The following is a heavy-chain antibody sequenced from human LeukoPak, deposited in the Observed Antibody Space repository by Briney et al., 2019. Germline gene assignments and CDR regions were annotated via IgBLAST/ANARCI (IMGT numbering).Heavy chain of an antibody. CDR2: INPNSGGT. Sequence: GASVKASCKASGYTFTGYYMHWVRQAPGQGLEWMGWINPNSGGTNYAQKFQGRVTMTRDTSISTAYMELSRLRSDDTAVYYCARGSYYYDSSGFFDYWGQGTLVTVSS. D-gene: IGHD3-22*01. CDR1: GYTFTGYY. J-gene: IGHJ4*02. V-gene: IGHV1-2*02. CDR3: ARGSYYYDSSGFFDY.